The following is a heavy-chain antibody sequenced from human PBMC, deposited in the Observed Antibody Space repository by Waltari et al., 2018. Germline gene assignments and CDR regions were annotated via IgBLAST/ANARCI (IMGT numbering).Heavy chain of an antibody. V-gene: IGHV3-7*01. CDR3: ARDSVYYYDSSGYYGDFDY. CDR2: IKQDGSEK. Sequence: EVQLVESGGGLVQPGGSLRLSCAASGFTFSSYWMSWVRQAPGKGLGWVANIKQDGSEKYYVDSVKGRFTISRDNAKNSLYLQMNSLRAEDTAVYYCARDSVYYYDSSGYYGDFDYWGQGTLVTVSS. D-gene: IGHD3-22*01. CDR1: GFTFSSYW. J-gene: IGHJ4*02.